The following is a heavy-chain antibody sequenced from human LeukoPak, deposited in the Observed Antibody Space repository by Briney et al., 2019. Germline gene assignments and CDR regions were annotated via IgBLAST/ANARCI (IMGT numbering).Heavy chain of an antibody. J-gene: IGHJ4*02. V-gene: IGHV6-1*01. Sequence: SQTLSLTCAISGDSVSSNSAAWNWIRQSPSRGLEWLGRTHYRSKWYNDYAVSVKSRITINPDTSKNQFSLQLNSVTPEDTAVYYCARGRGYYYDSSDRYYFDYWGQGTLVTVSS. CDR2: THYRSKWYN. CDR1: GDSVSSNSAA. CDR3: ARGRGYYYDSSDRYYFDY. D-gene: IGHD3-22*01.